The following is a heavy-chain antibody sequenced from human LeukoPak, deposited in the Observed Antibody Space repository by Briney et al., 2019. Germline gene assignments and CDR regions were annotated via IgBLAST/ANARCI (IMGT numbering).Heavy chain of an antibody. J-gene: IGHJ6*02. Sequence: PGGSLRLSCAASGFTFSSYAMSWVRQAPGKGLEGVSAISGSGGSTYYADSVKGRFTISRDNSKNTLYLQMNSLRAEDTAVYYCAKVMLSGSAGGDYYYGMDVWGQGTTVTVSS. CDR2: ISGSGGST. CDR3: AKVMLSGSAGGDYYYGMDV. D-gene: IGHD3-3*01. V-gene: IGHV3-23*01. CDR1: GFTFSSYA.